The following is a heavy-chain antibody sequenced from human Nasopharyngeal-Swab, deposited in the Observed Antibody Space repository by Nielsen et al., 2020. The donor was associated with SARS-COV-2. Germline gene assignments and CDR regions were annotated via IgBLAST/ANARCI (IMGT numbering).Heavy chain of an antibody. Sequence: SVNVSCKASGGTFSSYAISWVRQAPGQGLEWMGGIIPIFGTANYAQKFQGRVTITADESTSTAYMELSSLRSEDTAVYYCASLPVTYYYDSSGYYFGYWGQGTLVTVSS. D-gene: IGHD3-22*01. CDR3: ASLPVTYYYDSSGYYFGY. CDR1: GGTFSSYA. J-gene: IGHJ4*02. CDR2: IIPIFGTA. V-gene: IGHV1-69*13.